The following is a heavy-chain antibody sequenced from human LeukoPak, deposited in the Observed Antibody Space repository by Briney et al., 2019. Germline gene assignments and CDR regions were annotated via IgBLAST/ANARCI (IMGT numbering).Heavy chain of an antibody. CDR3: TRVLSGYYYDFDF. Sequence: GGSLRLSCAASGFTFSDYYMSWIRQAPGKGLEWIGRIKTNTDAGTTDYAAPVKGRFTISRDHSKNTLYLQMNSLKTEDTAVYYCTRVLSGYYYDFDFWGQGTLVTVSS. CDR2: IKTNTDAGTT. V-gene: IGHV3-15*01. D-gene: IGHD3-22*01. CDR1: GFTFSDYY. J-gene: IGHJ4*02.